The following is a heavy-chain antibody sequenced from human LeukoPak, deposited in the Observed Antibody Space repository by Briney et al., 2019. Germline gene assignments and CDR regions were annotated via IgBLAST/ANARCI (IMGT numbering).Heavy chain of an antibody. CDR1: GGSFSGYY. Sequence: SETLSLTCAVYGGSFSGYYWSWIRQPPGKGLEWIGEINYSGSTNYNPSLKSRVTISVDASKNQFSLKLSSVTAADTAVYYCARGTNWFDPWGQGTLVTVSS. J-gene: IGHJ5*02. CDR3: ARGTNWFDP. CDR2: INYSGST. V-gene: IGHV4-34*01.